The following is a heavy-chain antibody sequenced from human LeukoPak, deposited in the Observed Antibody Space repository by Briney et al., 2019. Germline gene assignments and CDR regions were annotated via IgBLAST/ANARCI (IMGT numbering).Heavy chain of an antibody. CDR1: EFTFRSYS. J-gene: IGHJ4*02. Sequence: GGSLRLSCAGSEFTFRSYSMHWVRQAPGKGLEWVSSISGSSSDIYYADSVKGRFTISRDNSKNSLYLQMKSLRAEDTALYYCARRGYHDYSGFDYWGQGALVTVSS. CDR2: ISGSSSDI. V-gene: IGHV3-21*01. CDR3: ARRGYHDYSGFDY. D-gene: IGHD1-26*01.